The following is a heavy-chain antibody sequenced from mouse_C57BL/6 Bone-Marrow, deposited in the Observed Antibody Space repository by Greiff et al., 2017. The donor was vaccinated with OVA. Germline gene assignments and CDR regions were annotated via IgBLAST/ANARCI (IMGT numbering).Heavy chain of an antibody. Sequence: EVKLMESGGDLVKPGGSLKLSCAASGFTFSSYGMSWVRQTPDKRLEWVATISSGGSYTYYPDSVKGRFTISRDNAKNTLYLQMSSLKSEDTAMYYCARNPLFDYWGQGTTLTVSS. CDR1: GFTFSSYG. V-gene: IGHV5-6*01. J-gene: IGHJ2*01. CDR2: ISSGGSYT. CDR3: ARNPLFDY.